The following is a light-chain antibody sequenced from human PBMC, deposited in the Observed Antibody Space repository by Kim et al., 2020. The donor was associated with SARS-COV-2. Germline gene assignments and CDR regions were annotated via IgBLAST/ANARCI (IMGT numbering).Light chain of an antibody. Sequence: PGERAPPPCSTSQRVSNVLAWYQHKPGQAPRPLIYDASTRATGIPARFSGSGSGTEFTLTISSLQSEDFAVYYCQQYDNWPPIPFGQGTRLEIK. V-gene: IGKV3-15*01. CDR1: QRVSNV. J-gene: IGKJ5*01. CDR3: QQYDNWPPIP. CDR2: DAS.